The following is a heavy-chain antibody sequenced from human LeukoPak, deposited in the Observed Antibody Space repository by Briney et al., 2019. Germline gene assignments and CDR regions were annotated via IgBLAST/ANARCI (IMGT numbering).Heavy chain of an antibody. CDR1: GFTFDDYG. D-gene: IGHD2-2*01. J-gene: IGHJ6*02. Sequence: GGSLRLSCAATGFTFDDYGMSWVRQAPGKGLEWVSGINWNGGSTGYADSVKGRFTISRDNAKNSLYLQMNSLRAEDTALYHCARDGRYCSSTSCYIDDYYYYGMDVWGQGTTVTVSS. V-gene: IGHV3-20*01. CDR3: ARDGRYCSSTSCYIDDYYYYGMDV. CDR2: INWNGGST.